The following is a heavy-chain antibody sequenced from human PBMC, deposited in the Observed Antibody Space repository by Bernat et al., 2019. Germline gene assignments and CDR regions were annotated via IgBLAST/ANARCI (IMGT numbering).Heavy chain of an antibody. J-gene: IGHJ4*02. V-gene: IGHV3-66*01. CDR1: GFSVDHNY. D-gene: IGHD3-3*01. CDR2: LYTSGST. Sequence: EVQLVESGGGLVPPGGSLRLSCAASGFSVDHNYMNWIRQAPGKGLEWVSTLYTSGSTYYADSVKGRFTISRSNSNNTLYLQMNNLRGDDTAVYYCSRGARGTECQWGQGTLVTVSS. CDR3: SRGARGTECQ.